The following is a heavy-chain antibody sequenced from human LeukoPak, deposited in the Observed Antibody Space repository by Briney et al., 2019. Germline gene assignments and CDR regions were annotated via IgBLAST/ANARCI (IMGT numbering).Heavy chain of an antibody. CDR3: ARDRYYYDSSGYQLIDY. V-gene: IGHV3-74*01. CDR2: INSDGSST. D-gene: IGHD3-22*01. Sequence: GGSLRLSCAASGFTFSSYWMHWVRQAPGKGLVWVSRINSDGSSTSYADSVKGRFTISRDNAKNTLYLQMNSLRAEDTAVYYCARDRYYYDSSGYQLIDYWGQGTLVTVSS. CDR1: GFTFSSYW. J-gene: IGHJ4*02.